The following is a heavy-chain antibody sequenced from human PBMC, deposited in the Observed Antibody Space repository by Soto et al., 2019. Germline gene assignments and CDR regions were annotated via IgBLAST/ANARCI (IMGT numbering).Heavy chain of an antibody. CDR2: ISYDGSNK. V-gene: IGHV3-30*18. CDR3: AKDLSSSGYLGDYYYYGMDV. CDR1: GFTFSSYG. D-gene: IGHD3-22*01. Sequence: HPGGSLRLSCAASGFTFSSYGMHWVRQAPGKGLEWVAVISYDGSNKYYADSVKGRFTISRDNSKNTLYLQMNSLRAEDTAVYYCAKDLSSSGYLGDYYYYGMDVWGQGTTVTVSS. J-gene: IGHJ6*02.